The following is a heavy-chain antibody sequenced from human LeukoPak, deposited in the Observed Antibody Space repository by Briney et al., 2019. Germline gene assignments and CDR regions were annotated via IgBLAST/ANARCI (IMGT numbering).Heavy chain of an antibody. Sequence: SQTLSLTCTVSGGSISSGDYYWSWIRQPPGKGLDWIGYIYYSGSTYYNPSLKSRVTISVDTSKNQFSLKLSSVTAADTAVYYCARVNRRLYNWFDPWGQGTLVTVSS. CDR1: GGSISSGDYY. V-gene: IGHV4-30-4*08. CDR2: IYYSGST. CDR3: ARVNRRLYNWFDP. D-gene: IGHD2/OR15-2a*01. J-gene: IGHJ5*02.